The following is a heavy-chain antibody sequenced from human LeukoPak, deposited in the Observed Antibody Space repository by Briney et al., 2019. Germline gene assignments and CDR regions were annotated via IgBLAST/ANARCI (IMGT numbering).Heavy chain of an antibody. D-gene: IGHD3-10*01. Sequence: SETLSLTSTVSGGSISSSSYYWGWIRQPPGKGLEWIGSIYYSGSTYYNPSLKSRVTISVDTSKNQFSLKLSSVTAADTAVYYCAIHRYYGSGNICFDPWGQGTSVTVSS. V-gene: IGHV4-39*01. CDR2: IYYSGST. CDR3: AIHRYYGSGNICFDP. J-gene: IGHJ5*02. CDR1: GGSISSSSYY.